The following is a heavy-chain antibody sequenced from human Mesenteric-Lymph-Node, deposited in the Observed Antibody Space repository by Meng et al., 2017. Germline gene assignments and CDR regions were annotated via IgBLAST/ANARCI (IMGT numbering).Heavy chain of an antibody. CDR1: GFTFSSYW. Sequence: GESLKISCAASGFTFSSYWMHWVRQAPGKGLVWVSRINSDGSSTSYADSVKGRFTISRDNAKNTLYLQMNSLRAEDTAVYYCAKDPQEYCSGGSCYQSFYFDYWGQGTLVTVSS. J-gene: IGHJ4*02. D-gene: IGHD2-15*01. V-gene: IGHV3-74*01. CDR3: AKDPQEYCSGGSCYQSFYFDY. CDR2: INSDGSST.